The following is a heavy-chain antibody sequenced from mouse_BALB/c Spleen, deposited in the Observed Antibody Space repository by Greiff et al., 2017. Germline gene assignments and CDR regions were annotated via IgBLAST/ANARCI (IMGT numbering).Heavy chain of an antibody. CDR1: GFSLTSYG. J-gene: IGHJ4*01. D-gene: IGHD1-1*01. V-gene: IGHV2-9*02. Sequence: VKPMESGPGLVAPSQSLSITCTVSGFSLTSYGVHWVRQPPGKGLEWLGVIWAGGSTNYNSALMSRLSISKDNSKSQVFLKMNSLQTDDTAMYYCARDFTTVVPMDYWGQGTSVTVSS. CDR3: ARDFTTVVPMDY. CDR2: IWAGGST.